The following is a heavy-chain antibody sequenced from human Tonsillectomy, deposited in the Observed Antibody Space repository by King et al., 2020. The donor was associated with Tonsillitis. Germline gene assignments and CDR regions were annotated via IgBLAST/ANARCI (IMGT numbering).Heavy chain of an antibody. CDR1: GFTVSSNY. Sequence: VQLVESGGGLVQPGGSLRLSCAASGFTVSSNYMSWVRQAPGKGLEWVSVIYSGGSTYYADSVKGRFTISRDNSKNTLYLQMNSLRAEDTAVYYCARDPLIRDYYGSGNYGMDVWGQGTTVTVSS. CDR2: IYSGGST. CDR3: ARDPLIRDYYGSGNYGMDV. D-gene: IGHD3-10*01. V-gene: IGHV3-66*01. J-gene: IGHJ6*02.